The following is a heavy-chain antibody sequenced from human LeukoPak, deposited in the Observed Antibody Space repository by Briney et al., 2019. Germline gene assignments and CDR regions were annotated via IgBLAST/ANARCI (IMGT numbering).Heavy chain of an antibody. CDR2: IYPGDSDT. Sequence: GESLKISCKGSGYRFTSYWIGWVRQMPGKGLEWMGIIYPGDSDTKYSPPFQGQVTISADKSISTAYLQWSSLKASDTAIYYCARQPWYGGTYGVHYYYYMDVWGKGTTVTVSS. CDR1: GYRFTSYW. D-gene: IGHD1-26*01. CDR3: ARQPWYGGTYGVHYYYYMDV. J-gene: IGHJ6*03. V-gene: IGHV5-51*01.